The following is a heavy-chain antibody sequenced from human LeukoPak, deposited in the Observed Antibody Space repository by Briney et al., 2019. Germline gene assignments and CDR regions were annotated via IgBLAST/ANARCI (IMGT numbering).Heavy chain of an antibody. J-gene: IGHJ4*02. CDR1: GYTFTSYY. CDR3: ASLEDYYDSSGYYQDY. Sequence: ASVKVSCKASGYTFTSYYMHWVRQAPGQGLEWMGIINPSGGSTSYAQKFQGRVTMTRDMSTSTVYMELSSLRSEDTAVYYCASLEDYYDSSGYYQDYWGQGTLVTVSS. D-gene: IGHD3-22*01. V-gene: IGHV1-46*01. CDR2: INPSGGST.